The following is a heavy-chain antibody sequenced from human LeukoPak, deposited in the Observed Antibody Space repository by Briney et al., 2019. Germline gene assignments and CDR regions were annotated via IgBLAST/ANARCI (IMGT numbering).Heavy chain of an antibody. V-gene: IGHV3-23*01. Sequence: GGSLRLSCAASGFTFSPYGKGWVRQAPGKGLEWVSSIGKGGTYYADSVKGRFTISRDNSKSTLYLQMNGLRAEDTAVYYCASDYPRYYFYMDVWGKGTTVTVSS. CDR3: ASDYPRYYFYMDV. CDR1: GFTFSPYG. CDR2: IGKGGT. J-gene: IGHJ6*03. D-gene: IGHD4-11*01.